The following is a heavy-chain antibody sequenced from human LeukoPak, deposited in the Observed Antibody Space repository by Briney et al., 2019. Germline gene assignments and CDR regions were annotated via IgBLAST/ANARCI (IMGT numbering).Heavy chain of an antibody. CDR1: GFTFSSYW. CDR2: INSDGSST. J-gene: IGHJ3*02. Sequence: GGSLRLSCAASGFTFSSYWMHWVRQALGKGLVWVSRINSDGSSTSYADSVKGRFTISRDNAKNTLYLQMNSLRAEDTAVYYCARGNSASGYSGYDGAFDIWGQGTMVTVSS. CDR3: ARGNSASGYSGYDGAFDI. V-gene: IGHV3-74*01. D-gene: IGHD5-12*01.